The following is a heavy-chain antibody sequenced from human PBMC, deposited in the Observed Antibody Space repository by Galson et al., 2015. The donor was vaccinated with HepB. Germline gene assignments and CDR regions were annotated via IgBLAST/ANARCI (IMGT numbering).Heavy chain of an antibody. CDR1: GFTFSSYA. Sequence: SLRLSCAASGFTFSSYAMTWVRQAPGKGLEWVSTIGSTGVRTYYADSVKGRFTISRDNSKNTLYLQMNSLRAEDTAIYYCAKGKRSYGDLRNFDYWGQGTLVTVSS. CDR3: AKGKRSYGDLRNFDY. J-gene: IGHJ4*02. V-gene: IGHV3-23*01. CDR2: IGSTGVRT. D-gene: IGHD4-17*01.